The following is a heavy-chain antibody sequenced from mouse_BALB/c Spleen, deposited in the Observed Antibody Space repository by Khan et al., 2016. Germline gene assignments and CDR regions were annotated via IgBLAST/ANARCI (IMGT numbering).Heavy chain of an antibody. CDR3: VRDYYYGSSGCAY. CDR2: IRNKANGYTT. Sequence: VELVESGGGLVQPGGSLRLSCATSGFTFTDYYMSWVRQPPGKALEWLGFIRNKANGYTTEYSASVKGRFTISRDNSQSILYLQMNTLRAEDSATYYCVRDYYYGSSGCAYWGQGTLVTVSA. CDR1: GFTFTDYY. V-gene: IGHV7-3*02. J-gene: IGHJ3*01. D-gene: IGHD1-1*01.